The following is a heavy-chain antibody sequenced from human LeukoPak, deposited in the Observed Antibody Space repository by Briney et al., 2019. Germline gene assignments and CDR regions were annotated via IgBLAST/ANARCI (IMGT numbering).Heavy chain of an antibody. CDR1: GFTFDDYG. J-gene: IGHJ3*02. D-gene: IGHD6-19*01. CDR2: INWNGGST. CDR3: AKDYQSGYASGYDAFGI. Sequence: GGSLRLSCAASGFTFDDYGMSWVRQAPGKGLEWVSGINWNGGSTGYADSVKGRFTIPRDNAKNSLYLQMNSLRAEDTAVYYCAKDYQSGYASGYDAFGIWGQGTMVIVSS. V-gene: IGHV3-20*04.